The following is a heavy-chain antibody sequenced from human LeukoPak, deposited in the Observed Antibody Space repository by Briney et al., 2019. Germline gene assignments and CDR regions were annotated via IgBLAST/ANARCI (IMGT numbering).Heavy chain of an antibody. CDR1: GFTFSSYT. Sequence: GGSLRLSCEASGFTFSSYTMNWVRRAPGKGLEWVSSISSSSSYIYYADSMKGRFTISRDNAKNSLYLQMNSLRAEDTAVYYCVRIDIVVVAAVSYYFDYWGQGTLVTVSS. CDR3: VRIDIVVVAAVSYYFDY. D-gene: IGHD2-15*01. J-gene: IGHJ4*02. CDR2: ISSSSSYI. V-gene: IGHV3-21*01.